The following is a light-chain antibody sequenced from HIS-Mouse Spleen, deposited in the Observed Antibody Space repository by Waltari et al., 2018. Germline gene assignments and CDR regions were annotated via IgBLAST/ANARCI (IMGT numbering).Light chain of an antibody. Sequence: AIQLTQSPSSLSASVGDRVPITCRASQGISSALAWYQQKSGKAPKLLIYDASSLESGVPSRFSGSGSGTDFTLTISSLQPEDFATYYCQQFNSYPYSTFGGGTKVEIK. J-gene: IGKJ4*01. CDR3: QQFNSYPYST. CDR2: DAS. V-gene: IGKV1-13*02. CDR1: QGISSA.